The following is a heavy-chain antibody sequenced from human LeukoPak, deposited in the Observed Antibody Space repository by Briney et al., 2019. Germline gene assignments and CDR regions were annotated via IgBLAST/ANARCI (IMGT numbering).Heavy chain of an antibody. V-gene: IGHV4-4*07. Sequence: PSETLSLTCTVSGGSISSYYWNWIRQPAGKGLEWIGRIDTSGSTNHNPSLKSRLTMSVDTSKNQFSLKLSSVTAADTAVYYCAKSHKYYYESSGFWSAGFDPWGQGTLVTVSS. CDR2: IDTSGST. CDR3: AKSHKYYYESSGFWSAGFDP. J-gene: IGHJ5*02. CDR1: GGSISSYY. D-gene: IGHD3-22*01.